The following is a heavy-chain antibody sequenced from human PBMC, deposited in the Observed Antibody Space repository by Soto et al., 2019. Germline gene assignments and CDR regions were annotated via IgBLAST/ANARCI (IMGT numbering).Heavy chain of an antibody. CDR2: MIISRSEYT. J-gene: IGHJ4*02. V-gene: IGHV3-21*01. CDR1: GFSFSTSS. D-gene: IGHD2-15*01. CDR3: ARDCSGGSCYFDS. Sequence: GGSLRLSCTASGFSFSTSSMSWVRQAPGKGLEWVSSMIISRSEYTYYAHSVKGRFTTSRDNAKNSLYLQMNSLRVEDTAVYYCARDCSGGSCYFDSWGQGTLVTVSS.